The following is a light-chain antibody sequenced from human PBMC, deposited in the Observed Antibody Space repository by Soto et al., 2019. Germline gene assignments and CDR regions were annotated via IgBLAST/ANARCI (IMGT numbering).Light chain of an antibody. CDR3: QQTYSNLWT. V-gene: IGKV1-39*01. CDR2: AAS. CDR1: QNIRNY. Sequence: DIEMTQSPSSLSASIGDRVTITCRASQNIRNYLNWYQQKSGTAPKLLIYAASTLHTGVPSRFSGRGSGTDFTLTINNLQREDFADYFCQQTYSNLWTFGQGTKVDIK. J-gene: IGKJ1*01.